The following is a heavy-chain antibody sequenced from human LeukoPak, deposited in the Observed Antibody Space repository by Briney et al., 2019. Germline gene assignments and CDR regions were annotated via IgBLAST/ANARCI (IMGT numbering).Heavy chain of an antibody. CDR1: GFTFSNAW. Sequence: GGSLRLSCAASGFTFSNAWMSWVRQAPGKGLEWVGRIKSKTDGGTTDYAAPVKGRFTISRDDSKNTLYLQMNSLKTEDTAVYYCTTEGVITPYYFDCWGQGTLVTVSS. J-gene: IGHJ4*02. V-gene: IGHV3-15*01. CDR3: TTEGVITPYYFDC. D-gene: IGHD3-22*01. CDR2: IKSKTDGGTT.